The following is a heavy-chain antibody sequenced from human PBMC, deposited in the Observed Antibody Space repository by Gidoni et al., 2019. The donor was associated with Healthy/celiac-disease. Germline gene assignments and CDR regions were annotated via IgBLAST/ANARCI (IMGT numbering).Heavy chain of an antibody. Sequence: QLQLQESGPGLVKPSETLSLPCTVSGGSISSSSYYWGWIRQPPGKGLEWIGSIYYSGSTYYNPSLKSRVTISVDTYKNQFSLKLSSVTAADTAVYYCASLHSGYDLYYFDYWGQGTLVTVSS. CDR1: GGSISSSSYY. J-gene: IGHJ4*02. V-gene: IGHV4-39*01. CDR3: ASLHSGYDLYYFDY. D-gene: IGHD5-12*01. CDR2: IYYSGST.